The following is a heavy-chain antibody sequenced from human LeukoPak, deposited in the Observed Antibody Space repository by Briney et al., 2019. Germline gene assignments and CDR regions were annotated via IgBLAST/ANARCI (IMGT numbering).Heavy chain of an antibody. Sequence: SETLSLTCTVSGGSISSSSYYWGWIRQPPGKGLEWIESIYYSGSTYYNPSLKSRVTISVDTSKNQFSLKLSSVTAADTAVYYCARSPVVDDHGAFDYWGQGTLVTVSS. CDR3: ARSPVVDDHGAFDY. CDR2: IYYSGST. D-gene: IGHD3-22*01. CDR1: GGSISSSSYY. V-gene: IGHV4-39*07. J-gene: IGHJ4*02.